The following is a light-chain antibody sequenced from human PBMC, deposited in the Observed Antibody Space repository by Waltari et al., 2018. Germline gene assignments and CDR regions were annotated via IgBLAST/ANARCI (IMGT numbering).Light chain of an antibody. CDR2: LGS. Sequence: DIVMTQSPLSLPVTPGEPASISCRSSQSLLDSNRYNYLDWYLQKQGQSPQILIYLGSNRASGVPDRFSGSGSGTDFTLKISRVEAEDAGVYYCMEALQSVTFGQGTRLEIK. CDR3: MEALQSVT. V-gene: IGKV2-28*01. CDR1: QSLLDSNRYNY. J-gene: IGKJ5*01.